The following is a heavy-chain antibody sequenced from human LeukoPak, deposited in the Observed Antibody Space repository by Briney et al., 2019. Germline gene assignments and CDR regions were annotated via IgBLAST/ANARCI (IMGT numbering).Heavy chain of an antibody. D-gene: IGHD6-13*01. J-gene: IGHJ5*02. CDR3: AKGGSSSWNP. CDR2: ISDSGA. V-gene: IGHV3-23*01. Sequence: GGSLRLSCAASGFTFSSSALSWFRQAPGKGPEWVSGISDSGAYYADSVKGRFTISRDNSKNTLYLQMNSLRAEDTAVYYCAKGGSSSWNPWGQGTLVTVSS. CDR1: GFTFSSSA.